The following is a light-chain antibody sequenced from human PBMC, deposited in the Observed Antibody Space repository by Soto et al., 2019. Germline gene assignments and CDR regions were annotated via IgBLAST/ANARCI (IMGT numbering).Light chain of an antibody. CDR3: QSHDSSLSGSV. J-gene: IGLJ2*01. CDR1: RSNIGATYG. CDR2: GNT. Sequence: QSILTQPPSVSGAPGQRVTISCTGSRSNIGATYGVHWYQQLPGTAPKLLIYGNTNRPSGVPDRFSGSKSGTSASLAITGLQAEDEADYYCQSHDSSLSGSVFGGGTKVTVL. V-gene: IGLV1-40*01.